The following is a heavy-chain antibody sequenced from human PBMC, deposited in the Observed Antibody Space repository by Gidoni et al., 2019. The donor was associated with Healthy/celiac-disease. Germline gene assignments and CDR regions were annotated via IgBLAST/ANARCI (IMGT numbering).Heavy chain of an antibody. D-gene: IGHD4-4*01. CDR3: ARGTSTYTFDY. CDR1: GGSISSGSYY. V-gene: IGHV4-61*02. J-gene: IGHJ4*02. CDR2: ISTSGSP. Sequence: QVQLQESGPGLVKPSQTLSLTCTVSGGSISSGSYYWSWIRQPAGKGLEWIGRISTSGSPNYNPSLKSRVTMSVDTSKNQFSLKLSSVTAADTAVYYCARGTSTYTFDYWGQGTLVTVSS.